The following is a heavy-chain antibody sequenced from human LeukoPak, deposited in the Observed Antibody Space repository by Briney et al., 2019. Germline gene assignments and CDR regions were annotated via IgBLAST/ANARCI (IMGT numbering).Heavy chain of an antibody. J-gene: IGHJ4*02. CDR1: GGTFSSYA. CDR2: IIPILGIA. Sequence: SVNVSCKASGGTFSSYAISWVRQAPGQGLEWMGRIIPILGIANYAQKFQGRVTITADKSTSTAYMELSSLRSEDTAVYYCARDRIQLWLPFDYWGQGTLVTVSS. CDR3: ARDRIQLWLPFDY. V-gene: IGHV1-69*04. D-gene: IGHD5-18*01.